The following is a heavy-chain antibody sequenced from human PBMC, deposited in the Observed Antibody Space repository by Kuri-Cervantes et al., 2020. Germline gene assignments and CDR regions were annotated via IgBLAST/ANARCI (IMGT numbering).Heavy chain of an antibody. Sequence: GGSLRLSCAASGFTFDDYAMHWVRQAPGKGLEWVSGISWNSGSIGYADSVKGRFTISRDNSKNTLYLQMNSLRAEDTAVYYCARAAYSGYDLGAGYWGQGTLVTVSS. D-gene: IGHD5-12*01. J-gene: IGHJ4*02. CDR1: GFTFDDYA. V-gene: IGHV3-9*01. CDR3: ARAAYSGYDLGAGY. CDR2: ISWNSGSI.